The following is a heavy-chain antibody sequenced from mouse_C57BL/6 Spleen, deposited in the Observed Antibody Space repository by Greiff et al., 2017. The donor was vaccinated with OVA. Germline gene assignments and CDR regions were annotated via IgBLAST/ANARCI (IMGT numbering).Heavy chain of an antibody. J-gene: IGHJ4*01. CDR2: IYPGDGDT. CDR3: ARLGVTTVYYAMDY. D-gene: IGHD2-2*01. V-gene: IGHV1-82*01. CDR1: GYAFSSSW. Sequence: VQLQQSGPELVKPGASVKISCKASGYAFSSSWMHWVKQRPGQGLEWIGRIYPGDGDTNYNGKFKGKATLTADKSSSTAYRQLSSLTSEDSAVDVCARLGVTTVYYAMDYWGQGTSVTVSS.